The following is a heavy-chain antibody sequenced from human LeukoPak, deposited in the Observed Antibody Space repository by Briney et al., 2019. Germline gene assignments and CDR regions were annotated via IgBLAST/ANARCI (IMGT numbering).Heavy chain of an antibody. J-gene: IGHJ4*02. D-gene: IGHD3-16*02. CDR3: ARDADADYDYVWGSYRHFDY. Sequence: SETLSLTCTVSGGSISSSSYYWGWIRQPPGKGLEWIRSIYYSGSTYYNPSLKSRVTISVDTSKNQFSLKLSSVTAADTAVYYCARDADADYDYVWGSYRHFDYWGQGTLVTVSS. CDR1: GGSISSSSYY. CDR2: IYYSGST. V-gene: IGHV4-39*07.